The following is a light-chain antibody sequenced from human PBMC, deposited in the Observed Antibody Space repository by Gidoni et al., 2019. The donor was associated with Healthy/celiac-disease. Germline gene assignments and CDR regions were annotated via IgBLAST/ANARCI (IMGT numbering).Light chain of an antibody. CDR1: QSVSRN. CDR3: QKYNNWPVYS. J-gene: IGKJ2*03. Sequence: IVMTQSPATLSVSLGQRATLSCRASQSVSRNSAWYQQKTGKAPRLLIYGASTRATGIPARFSGSGSGTELTLTISSLQPEDFAVYYCQKYNNWPVYSFGQGTKLEIK. CDR2: GAS. V-gene: IGKV3-15*01.